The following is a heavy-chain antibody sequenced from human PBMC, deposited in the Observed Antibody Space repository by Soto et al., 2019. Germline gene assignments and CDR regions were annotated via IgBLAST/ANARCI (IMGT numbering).Heavy chain of an antibody. V-gene: IGHV3-53*04. Sequence: EVQRVESGGGLVQPGGSLGLSCTASGFAVRHNYMTWIRQAPGKGLEWVSLIYSGGDTAYADSVKGRFTISRHTSQNTLYLQMNSLRAEDTAVYYCARKTDSIPSGGDVWGKGTAVTVSS. J-gene: IGHJ6*04. CDR2: IYSGGDT. D-gene: IGHD3-10*01. CDR3: ARKTDSIPSGGDV. CDR1: GFAVRHNY.